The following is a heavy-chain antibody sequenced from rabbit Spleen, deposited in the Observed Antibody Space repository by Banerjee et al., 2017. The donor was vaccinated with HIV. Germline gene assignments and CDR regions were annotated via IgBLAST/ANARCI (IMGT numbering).Heavy chain of an antibody. J-gene: IGHJ6*01. CDR3: ARDTGSSFSSYGMDL. CDR2: IAGSSSDFT. D-gene: IGHD8-1*01. CDR1: GFSFSSSDY. Sequence: QEQLEESGGDLVKPGASLTLTCTASGFSFSSSDYMCWVRQAPGKGLEWISCIAGSSSDFTYSASWAKGRFTISKTSSTTVTLQMTSLTAADTATYFCARDTGSSFSSYGMDLWGQGTLVTVS. V-gene: IGHV1S45*01.